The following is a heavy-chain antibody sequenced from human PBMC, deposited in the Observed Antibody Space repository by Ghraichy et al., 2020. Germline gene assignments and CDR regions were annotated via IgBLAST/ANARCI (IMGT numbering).Heavy chain of an antibody. J-gene: IGHJ2*01. V-gene: IGHV3-30-3*01. D-gene: IGHD1-26*01. CDR1: GFDFSTQA. Sequence: GGSLRLSCAASGFDFSTQAMHWVRQAAGKGLEWVAVMSHDGSNKYYADSVKGRFTVSRDNSKNTLYLQMDSLRAEDTAVYYCARDKGKLKYCDLWGRGTLVTVSS. CDR2: MSHDGSNK. CDR3: ARDKGKLKYCDL.